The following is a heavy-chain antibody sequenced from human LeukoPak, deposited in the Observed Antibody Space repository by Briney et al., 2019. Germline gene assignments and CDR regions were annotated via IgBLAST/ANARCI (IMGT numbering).Heavy chain of an antibody. Sequence: PSETLSLTCAVYGGSFSGYYRSWIRQPPGKGLEWIGEINHSGSTNYNPSLKSRVTISVDTSKNQFSLKLSSVTAADTAVYYCARPSYYYDSSGYYQYYFDYWGQGTLVTVSS. D-gene: IGHD3-22*01. CDR1: GGSFSGYY. V-gene: IGHV4-34*01. J-gene: IGHJ4*02. CDR2: INHSGST. CDR3: ARPSYYYDSSGYYQYYFDY.